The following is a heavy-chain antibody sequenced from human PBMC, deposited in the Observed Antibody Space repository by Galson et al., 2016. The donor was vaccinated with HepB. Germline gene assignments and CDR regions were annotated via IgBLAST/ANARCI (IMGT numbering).Heavy chain of an antibody. J-gene: IGHJ3*02. Sequence: SLRLSCAASGFSFSDYAVHWVRQAPGKGLEWVTLISNDGYSKYYAASVQGRFTISRDNSKNTLSLHMDSLRAEDSAVYYCAKAEGHGYSYGYDAFDIWGQGTMVTVSS. CDR2: ISNDGYSK. CDR3: AKAEGHGYSYGYDAFDI. D-gene: IGHD5-18*01. V-gene: IGHV3-30-3*01. CDR1: GFSFSDYA.